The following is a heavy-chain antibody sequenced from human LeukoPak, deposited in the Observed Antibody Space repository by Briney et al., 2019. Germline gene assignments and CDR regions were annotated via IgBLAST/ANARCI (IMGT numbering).Heavy chain of an antibody. CDR1: GGSISSSSYY. J-gene: IGHJ4*02. D-gene: IGHD3-10*01. V-gene: IGHV4-39*07. CDR3: ARDRSYYGSGGEVDY. Sequence: SETLSFTCTVSGGSISSSSYYWGWIRQPPGKGLEWIGSIYYSGSTYYNPSLKSRVTISVDTSKNQFSLKLSSVTAADTAVYYCARDRSYYGSGGEVDYWGQGTLVTVSS. CDR2: IYYSGST.